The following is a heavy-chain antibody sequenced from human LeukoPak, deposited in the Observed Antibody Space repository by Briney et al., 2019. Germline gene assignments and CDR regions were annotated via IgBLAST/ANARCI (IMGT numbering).Heavy chain of an antibody. Sequence: GASVKVSCKASGGTFSSYAISWVRQAPGQGLEWMGGIIPIFGTANYAQKFQGRVTITADKSTGTAYMELSSLRSEDTAVYYCARGGTMVRGVIITNQLFDYWGQGTLVTVSS. J-gene: IGHJ4*02. CDR1: GGTFSSYA. CDR3: ARGGTMVRGVIITNQLFDY. D-gene: IGHD3-10*01. CDR2: IIPIFGTA. V-gene: IGHV1-69*06.